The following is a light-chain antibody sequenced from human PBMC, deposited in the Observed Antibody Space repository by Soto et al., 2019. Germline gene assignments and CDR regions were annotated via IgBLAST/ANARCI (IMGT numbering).Light chain of an antibody. J-gene: IGKJ4*01. CDR3: QQYQNWPLT. CDR1: QSDSSN. CDR2: GAS. Sequence: EIVMTQSPATLSVSPGGGATLSCRASQSDSSNFAWYQQKPGQAPRLLIYGASTRATGISARFSGSGSGTDFTRSMSSLQSEYVAVYYYQQYQNWPLTFGGGTKVEIK. V-gene: IGKV3-15*01.